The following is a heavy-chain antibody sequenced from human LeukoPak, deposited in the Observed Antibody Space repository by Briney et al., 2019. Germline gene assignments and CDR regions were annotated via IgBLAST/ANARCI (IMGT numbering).Heavy chain of an antibody. CDR2: ISYDGSDQ. CDR3: ARANTCNDLLCYFVY. D-gene: IGHD1-20*01. V-gene: IGHV3-30-3*01. J-gene: IGHJ4*02. Sequence: PGKSLRLSCATSGFTFRNFPMQWVRQTPGKGLEWVAVISYDGSDQDYADSVKGRFTISRDSSKNTLYLQMNSLRAEDTAVYYCARANTCNDLLCYFVYWGQGTLVTVSS. CDR1: GFTFRNFP.